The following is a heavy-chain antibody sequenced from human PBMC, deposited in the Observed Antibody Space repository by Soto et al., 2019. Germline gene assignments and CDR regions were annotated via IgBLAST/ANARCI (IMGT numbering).Heavy chain of an antibody. D-gene: IGHD1-1*01. CDR3: AGGLWNVHY. J-gene: IGHJ4*02. CDR2: ISDSGGST. Sequence: GGSLRLSCAASGFTFDNYAMNWVRQAPGKGLEWVSIISDSGGSTFYADSVKGRFAISRDNAKNSVYLQMGSLRAEDTAVYYCAGGLWNVHYWGQGALVTVSS. V-gene: IGHV3-23*01. CDR1: GFTFDNYA.